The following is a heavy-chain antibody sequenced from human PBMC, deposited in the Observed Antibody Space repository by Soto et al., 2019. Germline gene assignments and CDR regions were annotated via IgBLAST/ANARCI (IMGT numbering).Heavy chain of an antibody. J-gene: IGHJ4*02. CDR2: IYYRGIT. CDR1: GGSISSGGYY. Sequence: QVQLQESGPGLVKPSQTLSLTCTVSGGSISSGGYYWSWIRQHPGKGLVWIGYIYYRGITYYNPTLKCRVKISVDTAENQVSLKLSSVAAADSAVYYCATTPRYWGQGTLVTVSS. CDR3: ATTPRY. V-gene: IGHV4-31*03.